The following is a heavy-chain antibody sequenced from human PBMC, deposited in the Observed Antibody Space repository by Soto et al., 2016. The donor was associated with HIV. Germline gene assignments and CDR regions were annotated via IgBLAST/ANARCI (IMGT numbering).Heavy chain of an antibody. CDR2: IYSGGST. J-gene: IGHJ6*03. CDR1: GFTVSSNY. Sequence: EVQLVETGGGLIQPGGSLRLSCAASGFTVSSNYMSWVRQAPGKGLEWVSVIYSGGSTYYADSVKGRFTISRDNSKNTLYLQMNSLRAEDTAVYYCARGPTENYYYYYMDVWGKGTTVTVSS. V-gene: IGHV3-53*02. CDR3: ARGPTENYYYYYMDV.